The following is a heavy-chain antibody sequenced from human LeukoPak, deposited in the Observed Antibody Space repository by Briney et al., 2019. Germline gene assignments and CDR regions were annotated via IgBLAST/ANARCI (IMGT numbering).Heavy chain of an antibody. D-gene: IGHD5-18*01. Sequence: SETLSLTCAVSGGSLSSGGYSWSWIRQPPGKGLEWIGYIYHSGSTYYNPSLKSRVTISVDRSKNQFSLKLSSVTAADTAVYCCASSSNTAMVPYYFDYWGQGTLVTVSS. CDR2: IYHSGST. V-gene: IGHV4-30-2*01. J-gene: IGHJ4*02. CDR3: ASSSNTAMVPYYFDY. CDR1: GGSLSSGGYS.